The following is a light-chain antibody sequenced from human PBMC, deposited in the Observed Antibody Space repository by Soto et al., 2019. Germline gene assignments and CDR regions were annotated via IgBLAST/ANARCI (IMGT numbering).Light chain of an antibody. CDR3: QQYSTLPHT. CDR1: QSVTNSF. CDR2: GIS. J-gene: IGKJ2*01. Sequence: ESVLTQSPGTLSLSPGERATLSCRASQSVTNSFFAWYQQRPGQAPSLLIYGISNRATGIPDRLSGSGSGTDFTLTISRLEPEDFVVYYCQQYSTLPHTFGQGTKLEVK. V-gene: IGKV3-20*01.